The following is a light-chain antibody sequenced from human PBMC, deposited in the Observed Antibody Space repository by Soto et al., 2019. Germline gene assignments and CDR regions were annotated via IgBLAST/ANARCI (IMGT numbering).Light chain of an antibody. V-gene: IGLV8-61*01. CDR3: VLYLGGGIWV. J-gene: IGLJ3*02. CDR1: SGSVSNDRY. CDR2: STS. Sequence: QTVVTQEPSVSVSPGGTVTLTCGLSSGSVSNDRYPSWYQQTPGQSPRTLIYSTSILSSGVPDRFSGSTLGNKAALTITGAQADDESDYYCVLYLGGGIWVFGGGTKLTVL.